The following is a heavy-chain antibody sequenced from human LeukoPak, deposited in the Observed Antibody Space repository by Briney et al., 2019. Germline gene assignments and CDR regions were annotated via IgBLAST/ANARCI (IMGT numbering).Heavy chain of an antibody. CDR3: ARDPSGYNSESYQVHYDH. CDR2: TYYRSKWYN. D-gene: IGHD3-10*01. CDR1: GDSVSSNSAA. J-gene: IGHJ4*02. V-gene: IGHV6-1*01. Sequence: SQTLPLTCAISGDSVSSNSAAWNWIRQSPSRGLEWLGRTYYRSKWYNDYAVSVKSRITIKPDTSKNQISLQLNSVPPEDTAMYYCARDPSGYNSESYQVHYDHWGQGTLVTVSS.